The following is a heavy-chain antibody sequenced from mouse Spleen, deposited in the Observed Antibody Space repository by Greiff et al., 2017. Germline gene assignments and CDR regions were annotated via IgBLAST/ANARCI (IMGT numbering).Heavy chain of an antibody. CDR2: INPSDSYT. J-gene: IGHJ2*01. CDR1: GYTFTSYW. Sequence: QVQLQQPGAELVMPGASVKLSCKASGYTFTSYWMHWVKLRPGQGLEWIGEINPSDSYTNYNQKFKGKATLTVDKSSSTAYMQLSSLTSEDSAVYYCARGGSSYLDYWGQGTTLTGSS. V-gene: IGHV1-69*01. CDR3: ARGGSSYLDY. D-gene: IGHD1-1*01.